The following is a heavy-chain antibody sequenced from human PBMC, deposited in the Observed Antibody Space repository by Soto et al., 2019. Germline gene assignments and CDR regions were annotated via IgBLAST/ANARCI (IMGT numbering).Heavy chain of an antibody. CDR1: GFTFGDYA. V-gene: IGHV3-49*04. D-gene: IGHD5-12*01. CDR3: TREVRRPRPYSGYDRNWFDP. Sequence: EVQLVESGGGLVQPGRSLRLSCTASGFTFGDYAMSWVRQAPGKGLEWVGFIRSKAYGGTTEYAASVKGRFTISRDDSKSIAYLQMNSLKTEDTAVYYCTREVRRPRPYSGYDRNWFDPWGQGTLVTVSS. J-gene: IGHJ5*02. CDR2: IRSKAYGGTT.